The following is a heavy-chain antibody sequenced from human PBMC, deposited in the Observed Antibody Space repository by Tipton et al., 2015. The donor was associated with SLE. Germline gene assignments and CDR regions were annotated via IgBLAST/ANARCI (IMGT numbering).Heavy chain of an antibody. CDR3: AREARHNVILVPAANNWFDP. J-gene: IGHJ5*02. D-gene: IGHD2-2*01. CDR1: GFTFSSYC. Sequence: GSLRLSCAASGFTFSSYCMSWVRQAPGKGLECVANINQDGSEKYYVDSVKGRFTISRDNAKNSLYLQMSSLRAEDTAVYYCAREARHNVILVPAANNWFDPWGQGTLVTVSS. V-gene: IGHV3-7*01. CDR2: INQDGSEK.